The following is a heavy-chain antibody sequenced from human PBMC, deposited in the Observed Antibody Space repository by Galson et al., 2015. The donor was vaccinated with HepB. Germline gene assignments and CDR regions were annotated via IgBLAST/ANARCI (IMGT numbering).Heavy chain of an antibody. CDR1: GFAFDTHA. V-gene: IGHV3-23*01. CDR2: ITPSGDNT. CDR3: ARVHPEYTSGWYRQALYYFDS. J-gene: IGHJ4*02. Sequence: SLRLSCAASGFAFDTHAMRWVRQAPGKGLEWISAITPSGDNTYSADSMKGRFFISRDNSQNTLFLQKTGLTADDTAIYYCARVHPEYTSGWYRQALYYFDSWGQGTLVAVSS. D-gene: IGHD6-19*01.